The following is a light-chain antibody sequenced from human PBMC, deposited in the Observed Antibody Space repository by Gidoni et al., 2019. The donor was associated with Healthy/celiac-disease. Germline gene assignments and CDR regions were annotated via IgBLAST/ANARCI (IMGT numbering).Light chain of an antibody. CDR3: QQYDNLLT. Sequence: DIQMTQSPSSLAASVGDSVTITCQASQDISNYLNWYQQKPGKAPKLLIYDSSNLETGVPSRFSGSGSGTDFTFTISSLQPEDIATYYCQQYDNLLTFXGXTKVEIK. CDR1: QDISNY. V-gene: IGKV1-33*01. J-gene: IGKJ4*01. CDR2: DSS.